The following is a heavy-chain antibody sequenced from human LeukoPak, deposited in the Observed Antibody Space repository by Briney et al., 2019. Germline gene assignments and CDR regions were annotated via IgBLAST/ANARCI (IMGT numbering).Heavy chain of an antibody. D-gene: IGHD3-3*01. V-gene: IGHV3-30*03. Sequence: GRSLRLSCAASGFAFSSYGMHWVRQAPGKGLEWVAVISYDGSNKYYADSVKGRFTISRDNSKNTLYLQMNGLRAEDTAVYYCARGELRFLEWSQKEYGMDVWGQGTTVTVSS. J-gene: IGHJ6*02. CDR1: GFAFSSYG. CDR2: ISYDGSNK. CDR3: ARGELRFLEWSQKEYGMDV.